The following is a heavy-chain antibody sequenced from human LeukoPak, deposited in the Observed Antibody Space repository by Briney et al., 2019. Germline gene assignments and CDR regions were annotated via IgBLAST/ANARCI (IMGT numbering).Heavy chain of an antibody. Sequence: GGSLRLSCAVSGFTVSSNYLTWVRQAPGKGLEWVSVIYSGGSTYYADSVRGRFTISRDNSKNTLYLQMNSLRVEDTAVYYCARATAVAADFDYWGQGTLVTVSS. CDR1: GFTVSSNY. CDR3: ARATAVAADFDY. V-gene: IGHV3-66*01. D-gene: IGHD6-19*01. CDR2: IYSGGST. J-gene: IGHJ4*02.